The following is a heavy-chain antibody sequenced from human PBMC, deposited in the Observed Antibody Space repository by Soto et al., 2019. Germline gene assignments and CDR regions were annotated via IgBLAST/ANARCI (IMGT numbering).Heavy chain of an antibody. Sequence: QVQLQESGPGLVRPSETLSLTCTVSGGSVSSGHYYWSWSRQPPGKGLEWIGYISYTGGTNYNPSLKSRVTISVDTSKNQFSLKMNSVTAADTAVYYCARSGAGSGWLGGQGTLVTVSS. CDR1: GGSVSSGHYY. J-gene: IGHJ4*02. D-gene: IGHD6-19*01. CDR2: ISYTGGT. V-gene: IGHV4-61*01. CDR3: ARSGAGSGWL.